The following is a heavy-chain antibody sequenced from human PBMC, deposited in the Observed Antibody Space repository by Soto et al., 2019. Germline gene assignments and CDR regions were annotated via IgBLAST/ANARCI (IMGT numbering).Heavy chain of an antibody. J-gene: IGHJ4*02. Sequence: QVQLQESGPGLVKPSQTLSLTCTVSGASICSGGYYWKWIRQHPGKGLEWIGYIYYSGSSYYNPSLKSRVTISVDTSRNQFSLKRSSVTAADTAVYYCVRAGPYGSGIQRIDYWGQGTPVTVSS. V-gene: IGHV4-31*03. CDR1: GASICSGGYY. CDR3: VRAGPYGSGIQRIDY. D-gene: IGHD3-10*01. CDR2: IYYSGSS.